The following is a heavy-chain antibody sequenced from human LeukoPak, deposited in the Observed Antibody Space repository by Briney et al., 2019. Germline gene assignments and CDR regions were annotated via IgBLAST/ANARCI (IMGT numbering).Heavy chain of an antibody. D-gene: IGHD5-24*01. CDR3: ARVGDGYDY. CDR2: INHSGST. V-gene: IGHV4-34*01. J-gene: IGHJ4*02. Sequence: SETLSLTCAVYGGSFSGYYWSWIRQPPGKGLEWIGEINHSGSTNYNPSLRSRVTISVDTSKNQFSLKLSSVTAADTAVYYCARVGDGYDYWGQGTLVTVSS. CDR1: GGSFSGYY.